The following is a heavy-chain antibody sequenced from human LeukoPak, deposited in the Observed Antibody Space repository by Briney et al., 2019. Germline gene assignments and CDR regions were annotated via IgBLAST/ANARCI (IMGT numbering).Heavy chain of an antibody. CDR1: GYTFTGYY. Sequence: ASVKVFCKASGYTFTGYYMHWVRQAPGQGLEWMGWINPNSGGTNYAQKFQGRVTMTRDTSISTAYMELSRLRSDDTAVYYCARGRAPSSSGPYYFDYWGQGTLVTVSS. V-gene: IGHV1-2*02. J-gene: IGHJ4*02. D-gene: IGHD6-6*01. CDR3: ARGRAPSSSGPYYFDY. CDR2: INPNSGGT.